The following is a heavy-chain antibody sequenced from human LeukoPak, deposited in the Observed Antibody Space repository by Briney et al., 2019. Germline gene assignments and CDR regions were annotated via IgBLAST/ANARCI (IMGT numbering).Heavy chain of an antibody. CDR2: MNPNNVNT. J-gene: IGHJ5*02. D-gene: IGHD3-9*01. CDR1: GYTFTSYD. CDR3: ARGAFLLQYRRNFDP. V-gene: IGHV1-8*01. Sequence: GASVKVSCKASGYTFTSYDINWVRQAPGQGLEWMGWMNPNNVNTGYAQKFQGRVTMTRNTSTSTAYMELSGLRSEDTAVYFCARGAFLLQYRRNFDPWGQGTLVTVSS.